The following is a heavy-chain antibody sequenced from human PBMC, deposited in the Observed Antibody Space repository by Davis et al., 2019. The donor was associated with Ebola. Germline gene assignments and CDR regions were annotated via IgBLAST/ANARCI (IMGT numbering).Heavy chain of an antibody. CDR3: ARRLDSYGDFDF. D-gene: IGHD5-18*01. Sequence: GESLKISCKGSGYIFSSYWIGWVRQKPGKGLEWMGIVYPRDSSSRYSPSFEGQVTFSADTSINTAYLQWSALKASDTAMYYCARRLDSYGDFDFWGQGTLVTVSS. J-gene: IGHJ4*02. CDR2: VYPRDSSS. CDR1: GYIFSSYW. V-gene: IGHV5-51*01.